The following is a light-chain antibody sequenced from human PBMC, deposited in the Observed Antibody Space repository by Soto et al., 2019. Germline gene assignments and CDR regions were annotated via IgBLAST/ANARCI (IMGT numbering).Light chain of an antibody. CDR1: SSDVGAYNY. CDR3: SSYTSSSTWV. Sequence: QSVLTQPASVAGCPGQSITISCAGTSSDVGAYNYVSWYQQHPGKAPKLMIYEVSNRPSGVSDRFSGSRSGNTASLTISGLQAEDESDYYCSSYTSSSTWVFGGGT. CDR2: EVS. J-gene: IGLJ3*02. V-gene: IGLV2-14*01.